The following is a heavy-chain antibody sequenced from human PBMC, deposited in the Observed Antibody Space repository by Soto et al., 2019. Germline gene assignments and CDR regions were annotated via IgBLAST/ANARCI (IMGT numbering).Heavy chain of an antibody. CDR3: ARHLPSDITMIVVVISAFDI. J-gene: IGHJ3*02. D-gene: IGHD3-22*01. V-gene: IGHV4-39*01. CDR2: IYYSGST. CDR1: GGSISSSSYY. Sequence: PSETLSLTCTVSGGSISSSSYYWGWIRQPPGKGLEWIGSIYYSGSTYYNPSLKSRVTISVDTSKNQFSLKLSSVTAADTAVYYCARHLPSDITMIVVVISAFDIWGQGTMVTVSS.